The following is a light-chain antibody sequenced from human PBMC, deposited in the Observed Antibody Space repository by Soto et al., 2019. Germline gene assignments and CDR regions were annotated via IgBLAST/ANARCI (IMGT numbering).Light chain of an antibody. V-gene: IGKV1-5*03. Sequence: DIQMTQSPSTLSASVGDRVTITCRASQSISSWLAWYQQKPGRAPKLLIYKASSLETGVPSRFSGSGSGTEFXLXXSSXXPDXXASYYCQQYGSSSPWTFGQGTKVEIK. CDR1: QSISSW. J-gene: IGKJ1*01. CDR2: KAS. CDR3: QQYGSSSPWT.